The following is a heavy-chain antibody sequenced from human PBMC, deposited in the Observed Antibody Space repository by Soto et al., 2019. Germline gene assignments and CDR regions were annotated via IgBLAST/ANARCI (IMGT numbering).Heavy chain of an antibody. V-gene: IGHV1-69*01. Sequence: QVQLVQSGAEVKKPGSSVKVSCKASGGTFSSYAIRWVRQAPGQGLEWMGGIIPIFGTANYAQKFQGRVTITADESTSTAYMELSSLRSEDTAVYYCARSVSIVVVNHWYFDLWGRGTLVTVSS. CDR3: ARSVSIVVVNHWYFDL. D-gene: IGHD3-22*01. J-gene: IGHJ2*01. CDR1: GGTFSSYA. CDR2: IIPIFGTA.